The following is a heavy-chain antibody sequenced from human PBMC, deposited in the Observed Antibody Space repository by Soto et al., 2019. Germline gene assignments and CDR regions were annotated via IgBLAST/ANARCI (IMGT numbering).Heavy chain of an antibody. V-gene: IGHV4-39*01. CDR3: ARARGPYYLDD. Sequence: SETLSLTCTVSGGSISSSSYYWGWIRQPPGKGLEWIGSIYYSGSTYYNPSLKSRVTISVDTSKNQFSLKLSSVTAAATAVYSCARARGPYYLDDWGKRTLVTVSS. CDR2: IYYSGST. CDR1: GGSISSSSYY. J-gene: IGHJ4*02.